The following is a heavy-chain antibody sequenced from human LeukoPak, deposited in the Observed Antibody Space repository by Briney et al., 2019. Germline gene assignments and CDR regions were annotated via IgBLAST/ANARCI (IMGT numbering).Heavy chain of an antibody. CDR1: GGSIGSYY. CDR3: ARGKGYDILTGLNWFDP. Sequence: SETLSLTCTVSGGSIGSYYWSWIRQPPGKGLEWIGYIYYSGSTNYNPSLKSRVTISVDTSKNQFSLKLSSVTAADTAVYYCARGKGYDILTGLNWFDPWGQGTLVTVSS. D-gene: IGHD3-9*01. V-gene: IGHV4-59*01. CDR2: IYYSGST. J-gene: IGHJ5*02.